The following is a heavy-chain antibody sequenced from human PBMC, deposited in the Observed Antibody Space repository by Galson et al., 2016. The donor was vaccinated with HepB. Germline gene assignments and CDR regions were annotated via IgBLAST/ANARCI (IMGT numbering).Heavy chain of an antibody. D-gene: IGHD2-2*01. CDR3: ARGHIVVVPAAIPTTFFDF. V-gene: IGHV4-31*03. CDR2: ISNTGST. Sequence: TLSLTCNVSGGSTSSGYYSWSWIRQHPGKGLEWIGYISNTGSTYYNPSLQSRLTVSIDTSKNRFSLRLTSVTAADPAVYYCARGHIVVVPAAIPTTFFDFWGQGTLVTVSS. CDR1: GGSTSSGYYS. J-gene: IGHJ4*02.